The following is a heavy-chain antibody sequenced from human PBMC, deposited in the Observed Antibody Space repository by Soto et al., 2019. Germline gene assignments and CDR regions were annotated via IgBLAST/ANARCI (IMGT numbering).Heavy chain of an antibody. J-gene: IGHJ6*02. Sequence: SETLSLTCTVSGGSISSYYWSWIRQPPGKGLEWIGYIYYSGSTNYNPSLKSRVTISVDTSKNQFSLKLGSVTAADTAVYYCARGDQSAPGSYYRYYYGMDVWGQGTTVTVSS. D-gene: IGHD3-10*01. CDR2: IYYSGST. V-gene: IGHV4-59*01. CDR1: GGSISSYY. CDR3: ARGDQSAPGSYYRYYYGMDV.